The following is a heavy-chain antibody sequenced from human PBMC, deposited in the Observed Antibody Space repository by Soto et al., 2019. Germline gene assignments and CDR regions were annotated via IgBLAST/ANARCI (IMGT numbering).Heavy chain of an antibody. D-gene: IGHD5-12*01. Sequence: GALRLSCAASGFTFSSYSMNWVRQAPGKGLEWVSSISSSSSYIYYADSVKGRFTISRDNAKNSLYLQMNSLRAEDTAVYYCARDSTDIVATMEGDSGSYFDYWGQGTLVTVSS. V-gene: IGHV3-21*01. CDR2: ISSSSSYI. J-gene: IGHJ4*02. CDR1: GFTFSSYS. CDR3: ARDSTDIVATMEGDSGSYFDY.